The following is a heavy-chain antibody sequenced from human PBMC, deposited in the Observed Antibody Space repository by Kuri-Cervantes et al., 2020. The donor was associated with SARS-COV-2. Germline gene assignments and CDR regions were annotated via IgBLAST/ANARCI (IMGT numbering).Heavy chain of an antibody. CDR2: IYYSGST. Sequence: SETLSLTCTVSGGSISSYYWSWIRQPPGKGLEWIGYIYYSGSTNYNPSLKSRVTISVDTSKNQFSLKPSSVTAADTAVYYCARGTPPHHWGQGTLVTVSS. J-gene: IGHJ5*02. CDR1: GGSISSYY. D-gene: IGHD1-1*01. CDR3: ARGTPPHH. V-gene: IGHV4-59*01.